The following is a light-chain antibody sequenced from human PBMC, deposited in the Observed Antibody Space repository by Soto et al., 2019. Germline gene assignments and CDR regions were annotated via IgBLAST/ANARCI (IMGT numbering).Light chain of an antibody. CDR1: QSVSSN. CDR3: QQYNNWLT. CDR2: GAS. J-gene: IGKJ4*01. V-gene: IGKV3-15*01. Sequence: EIVMTQSPATLSVSPGERATLSCRASQSVSSNLAWYQQKPGQSPRLLIYGASTRATGIPLRFSGSGSGTEFTLTISSLQSEDFAVYYCQQYNNWLTFGGGTKVDI.